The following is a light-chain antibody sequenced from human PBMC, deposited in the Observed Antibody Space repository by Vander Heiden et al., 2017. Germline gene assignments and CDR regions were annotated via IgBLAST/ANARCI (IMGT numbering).Light chain of an antibody. CDR3: QQSYSTPRT. Sequence: DIQMTQSPSSLSASVGDRVNITRRASQSISSYLNWYQQKPGKAPKLLIYAASSLQSGVPSRFSGSGSGTDFTLTISRLQPEDFATYYCQQSYSTPRTFGQGTKLEIK. CDR2: AAS. J-gene: IGKJ2*02. CDR1: QSISSY. V-gene: IGKV1-39*01.